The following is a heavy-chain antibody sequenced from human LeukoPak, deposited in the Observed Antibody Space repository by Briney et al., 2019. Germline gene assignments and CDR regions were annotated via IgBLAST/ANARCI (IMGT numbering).Heavy chain of an antibody. D-gene: IGHD1-26*01. CDR3: AKSRPGGSYRRNWFDP. CDR1: GGSFSGYY. V-gene: IGHV4-34*01. Sequence: NPSETLSLTCAVYGGSFSGYYWSWIRQPPGKGLEWIGEINHSGSTYYNPSLKSRVTISVDTSKNQFSLKLTSVTAADTALYYCAKSRPGGSYRRNWFDPWGQGTLVTVSS. CDR2: INHSGST. J-gene: IGHJ5*02.